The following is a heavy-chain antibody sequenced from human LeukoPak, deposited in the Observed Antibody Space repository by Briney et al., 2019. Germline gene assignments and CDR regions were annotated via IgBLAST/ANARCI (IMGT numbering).Heavy chain of an antibody. D-gene: IGHD5-12*01. V-gene: IGHV3-23*01. CDR1: GFTFSSYA. J-gene: IGHJ4*02. Sequence: LAGGSLRLSCAASGFTFSSYAMSWVRQAPGKGLEWVSAISGSGGSTYYADSVKGRFTISRDNSKNTLYLQMNSLRAEDTAVYYCAKDDGYSGYDPRDYFDYWGQGTLVTVSS. CDR2: ISGSGGST. CDR3: AKDDGYSGYDPRDYFDY.